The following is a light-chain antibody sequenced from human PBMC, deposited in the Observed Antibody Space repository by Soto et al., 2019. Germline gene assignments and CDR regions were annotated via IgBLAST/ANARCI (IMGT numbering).Light chain of an antibody. V-gene: IGKV1-39*01. CDR3: QQSYSTPWT. CDR2: AAS. CDR1: QSISSS. J-gene: IGKJ1*01. Sequence: DIQMTQSPSSLSASVGDRVTITSRASQSISSSLNWYQQKPGKAPKLLIYAASSLQSGVPSRFSGSGSGTDFTLTISSLQPEDFATYYCQQSYSTPWTFGQGTKVEIK.